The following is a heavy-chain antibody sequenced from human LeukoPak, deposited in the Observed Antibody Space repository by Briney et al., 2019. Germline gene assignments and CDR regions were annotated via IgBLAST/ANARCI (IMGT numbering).Heavy chain of an antibody. CDR1: GGSFSGYY. D-gene: IGHD3-10*01. Sequence: SETLSLTCAVYGGSFSGYYRGWIRQPPGKGLEWIGEINHSGSTNYNPSLKSRVTISVDTSKNQFSLKLSSVTAADTAVYYCARRGRGVRGVIGYFDYWGQGTLVTVSS. CDR3: ARRGRGVRGVIGYFDY. J-gene: IGHJ4*02. CDR2: INHSGST. V-gene: IGHV4-34*01.